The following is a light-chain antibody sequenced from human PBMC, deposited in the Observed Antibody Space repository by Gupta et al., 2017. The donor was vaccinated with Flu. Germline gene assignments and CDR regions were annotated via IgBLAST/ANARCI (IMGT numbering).Light chain of an antibody. J-gene: IGLJ2*01. Sequence: SSELTHDPAVSVALGHTVMLTRQGDSLKNSYASWSQQKPGQAPVLVIYAKNIRPSGIPDRFSGSSSGNTASLTITGAQAEDEADYYCNSRDSTDNHQAVFGGGTKLTVL. CDR2: AKN. V-gene: IGLV3-19*01. CDR3: NSRDSTDNHQAV. CDR1: SLKNSY.